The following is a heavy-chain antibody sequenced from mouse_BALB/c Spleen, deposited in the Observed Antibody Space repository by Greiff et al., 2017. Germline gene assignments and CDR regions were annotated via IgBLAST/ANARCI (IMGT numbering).Heavy chain of an antibody. V-gene: IGHV2-9*02. Sequence: VQGVESGPGLVAPSQSLSITCTVSGFSLTSYGVHWVRQPPGKGLEWLGVIWAGGSTNYNSALMSRLSISKDNSKSQVFLKMNSLQTDDTAMYYCAREVYGNYLAYWGQGTLVTVSA. J-gene: IGHJ3*01. CDR3: AREVYGNYLAY. CDR2: IWAGGST. CDR1: GFSLTSYG. D-gene: IGHD2-1*01.